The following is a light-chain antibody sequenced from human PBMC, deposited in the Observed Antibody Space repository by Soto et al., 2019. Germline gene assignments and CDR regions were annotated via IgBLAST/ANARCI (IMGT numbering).Light chain of an antibody. Sequence: DIQMTQSPSSLSASVGDRVTITCRASQGISNYLAWYQQQPGKVPKLLIYVASTLQSGVPSRFSGSGSGTDFPLTISSLQPEDDATYYGQKYNTAPWTCGQGTKVAIK. CDR1: QGISNY. CDR3: QKYNTAPWT. V-gene: IGKV1-27*01. CDR2: VAS. J-gene: IGKJ1*01.